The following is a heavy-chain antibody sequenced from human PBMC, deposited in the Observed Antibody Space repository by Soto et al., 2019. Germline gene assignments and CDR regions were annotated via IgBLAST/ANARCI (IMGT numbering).Heavy chain of an antibody. V-gene: IGHV4-39*01. Sequence: SETLSLTCTVSGGSFSSSTYYWGWIRQPPGKGLEWIGSIYSGGNTYYNPSLKSRVTVSVDTSKNHFSLKLTSVTAAGTAMYYCARQPYDSTGYYYGAWGQGTLVTVS. D-gene: IGHD3-22*01. CDR1: GGSFSSSTYY. CDR2: IYSGGNT. CDR3: ARQPYDSTGYYYGA. J-gene: IGHJ5*02.